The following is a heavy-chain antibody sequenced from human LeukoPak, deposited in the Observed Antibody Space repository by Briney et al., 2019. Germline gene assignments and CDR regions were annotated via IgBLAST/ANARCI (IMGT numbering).Heavy chain of an antibody. D-gene: IGHD5-12*01. CDR2: ISNSGNTM. CDR1: GFTFSSYE. Sequence: SGGSLRLSCAASGFTFSSYEMNWVRQAPGKGLEWVSYISNSGNTMYYADSVKGRFTISRDNAKNSLYLQMNSLRAEDTAVCYCARVQYSGFDLTGAFDNWGQGTLVTVSS. CDR3: ARVQYSGFDLTGAFDN. J-gene: IGHJ4*02. V-gene: IGHV3-48*03.